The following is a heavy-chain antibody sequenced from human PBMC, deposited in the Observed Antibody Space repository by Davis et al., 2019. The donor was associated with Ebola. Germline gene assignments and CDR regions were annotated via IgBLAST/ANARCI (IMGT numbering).Heavy chain of an antibody. CDR3: ARVYAVLRYFDWLLGSYGMDV. D-gene: IGHD3-9*01. CDR1: GFTFSSYS. Sequence: PGGSLRLSCAASGFTFSSYSMNWVRQAPGKGLEWVSYISSSSSTIYYADSVKGRFTVSRDNAKNSLYLQMNSLRDEDTAVYYCARVYAVLRYFDWLLGSYGMDVWGQGTTVTVSS. J-gene: IGHJ6*02. V-gene: IGHV3-48*02. CDR2: ISSSSSTI.